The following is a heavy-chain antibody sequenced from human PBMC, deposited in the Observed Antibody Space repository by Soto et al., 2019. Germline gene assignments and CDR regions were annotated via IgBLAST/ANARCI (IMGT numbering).Heavy chain of an antibody. D-gene: IGHD6-13*01. Sequence: EVQLLESGGGLVQPGGSLRLSCAASGFTFSSYAMNWVRQAPGKGLEWVSAISSSGGSTYYADSVKGRFTISRDNSKNTLYLQMNTLTAEDTAVYYCVKASTWYPYFDYWGQGTLVTVSS. CDR1: GFTFSSYA. CDR2: ISSSGGST. CDR3: VKASTWYPYFDY. J-gene: IGHJ4*02. V-gene: IGHV3-23*01.